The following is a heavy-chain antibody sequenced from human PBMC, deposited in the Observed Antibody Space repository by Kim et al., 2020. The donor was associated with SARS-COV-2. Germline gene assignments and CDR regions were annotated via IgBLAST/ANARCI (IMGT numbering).Heavy chain of an antibody. D-gene: IGHD3-9*01. CDR2: IYYSGST. CDR3: ARHGRYDILTGYSPFDY. Sequence: SETLSLTCTVSGGSISSYYWSWIRQPPGKGLEWIGYIYYSGSTNYNPSLKSRVTISVDTSKNQFSLKLSSVTAADTAVYYCARHGRYDILTGYSPFDYWGQGTLVTVSS. V-gene: IGHV4-59*08. CDR1: GGSISSYY. J-gene: IGHJ4*02.